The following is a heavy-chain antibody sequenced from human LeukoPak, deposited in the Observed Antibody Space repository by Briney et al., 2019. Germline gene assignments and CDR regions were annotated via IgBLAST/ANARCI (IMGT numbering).Heavy chain of an antibody. CDR3: ARGGDDYSYAFDI. CDR1: GLTFSDYY. Sequence: GGSLRLSCAASGLTFSDYYMSWIRQAPGKGLDWVSYISSSGSTIYYADSVKGRFTISRDNAKNSLYLQMNSLRAEDTAVYYCARGGDDYSYAFDIWGQGTMVTVSS. D-gene: IGHD5-24*01. V-gene: IGHV3-11*01. CDR2: ISSSGSTI. J-gene: IGHJ3*02.